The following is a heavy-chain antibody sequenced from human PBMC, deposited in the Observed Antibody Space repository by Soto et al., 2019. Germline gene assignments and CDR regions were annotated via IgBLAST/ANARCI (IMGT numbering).Heavy chain of an antibody. D-gene: IGHD3-10*01. CDR1: GGSISSGGYY. J-gene: IGHJ6*02. CDR3: ARTYGSGRSPDYYYYYGMDV. CDR2: IYYSGST. Sequence: SETLSLTCTVSGGSISSGGYYWSWIRQHPGKGLEWIGYIYYSGSTYYNPSLKSRVTISVDTSRNQFSLKLSSVTAADTAVYYCARTYGSGRSPDYYYYYGMDVWGQGTTVTVSS. V-gene: IGHV4-31*03.